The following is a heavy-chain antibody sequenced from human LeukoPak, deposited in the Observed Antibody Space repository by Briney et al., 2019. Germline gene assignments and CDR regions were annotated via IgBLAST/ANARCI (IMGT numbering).Heavy chain of an antibody. V-gene: IGHV3-11*01. J-gene: IGHJ4*02. Sequence: GGSLRLSCAASGFTFSDDYMSWIRQAPGKGLEWVSYISSSGYTIYYADSVKGRFTISRDNSKNTLYLQMNSLRAGDTAVYYCAKVSGGSSTSFHLDGWGQGTLVTVSS. CDR2: ISSSGYTI. CDR1: GFTFSDDY. CDR3: AKVSGGSSTSFHLDG. D-gene: IGHD2-2*01.